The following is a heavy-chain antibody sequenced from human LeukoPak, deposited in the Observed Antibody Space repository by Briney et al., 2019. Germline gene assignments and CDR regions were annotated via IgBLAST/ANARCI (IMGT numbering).Heavy chain of an antibody. V-gene: IGHV4-59*01. D-gene: IGHD2-2*01. CDR1: GGSISSYY. J-gene: IGHJ4*02. CDR3: ARVLVGGSSTGCIGWPTFIDY. Sequence: SETLSLTCTVSGGSISSYYWSWIRQPPGKGLEWIGYIYYSGSTNYNPSLKSRVTISVDTSKNQFPLKLSSVTAADTAVYYCARVLVGGSSTGCIGWPTFIDYWGRETLVTVS. CDR2: IYYSGST.